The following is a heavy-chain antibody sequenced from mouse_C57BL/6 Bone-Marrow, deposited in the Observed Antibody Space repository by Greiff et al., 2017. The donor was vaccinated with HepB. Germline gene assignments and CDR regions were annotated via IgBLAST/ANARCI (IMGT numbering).Heavy chain of an antibody. CDR2: INPNNGGT. V-gene: IGHV1-22*01. D-gene: IGHD2-2*01. Sequence: VQLKESGPELVKPGASVKMSCKASGYTFTDYNMHWVKQSHGKSLEWIGYINPNNGGTSYNQKFKGKATLTVNKSSSTAYMELPSLTSEDSAVYYCARTGRWLRREAMDYWGQGTSVTVSS. CDR1: GYTFTDYN. CDR3: ARTGRWLRREAMDY. J-gene: IGHJ4*01.